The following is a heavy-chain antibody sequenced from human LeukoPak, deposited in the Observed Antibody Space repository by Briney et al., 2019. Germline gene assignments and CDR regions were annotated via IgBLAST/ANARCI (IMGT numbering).Heavy chain of an antibody. V-gene: IGHV3-30*18. J-gene: IGHJ6*02. CDR2: ISYDGSNK. Sequence: GGSLRLSCAASGFTFSSYGIHWVRQAPGKGLEWVAVISYDGSNKYYADSVKGRFTISRDNSKNTLYLQMNSLRAGDTAVYYCAKDEEQWLVQYYYYGMDVWGQGTTVTVSS. CDR3: AKDEEQWLVQYYYYGMDV. CDR1: GFTFSSYG. D-gene: IGHD6-19*01.